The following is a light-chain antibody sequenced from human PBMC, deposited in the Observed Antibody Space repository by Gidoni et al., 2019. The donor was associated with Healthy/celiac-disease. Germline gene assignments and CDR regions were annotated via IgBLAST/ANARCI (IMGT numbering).Light chain of an antibody. CDR3: QQYGSSPPLT. CDR2: GAS. CDR1: QSVSSSY. V-gene: IGKV3-20*01. J-gene: IGKJ4*01. Sequence: EIVLTQSPGTLSLSPGERATLSCRASQSVSSSYLAWYQQKPGQAPRLLIYGASSRATGIPDRVSGSVSGTDFTLTISRLEPEDFAVYYCQQYGSSPPLTFGGGTKVEIK.